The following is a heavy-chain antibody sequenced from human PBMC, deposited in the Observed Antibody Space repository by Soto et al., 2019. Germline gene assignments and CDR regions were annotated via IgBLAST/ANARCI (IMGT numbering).Heavy chain of an antibody. Sequence: SVKVSCKASGGTFSSYTISWVRQAPGQGLEWMGRIIPILGIANYAQKFQGRVTITADKSTSTAYMELSSLRSEDTAVYYCARDPYYYDSSGYYYFDYWGQGTLVTVSS. CDR2: IIPILGIA. CDR1: GGTFSSYT. D-gene: IGHD3-22*01. J-gene: IGHJ4*02. CDR3: ARDPYYYDSSGYYYFDY. V-gene: IGHV1-69*04.